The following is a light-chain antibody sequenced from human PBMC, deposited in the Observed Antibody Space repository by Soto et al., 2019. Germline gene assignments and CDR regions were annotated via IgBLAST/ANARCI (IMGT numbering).Light chain of an antibody. J-gene: IGKJ1*01. CDR2: AAS. Sequence: DIQMTQSPSSLSASVGDRVTITCRASQGIRNGLGWYQQKPGKAPKRLIYAASTLQSGVPSRFSGSGSGTEFTLTISSLQPEDFATYYCLQHNSYPRTFGLGTKVEIK. CDR1: QGIRNG. V-gene: IGKV1-17*01. CDR3: LQHNSYPRT.